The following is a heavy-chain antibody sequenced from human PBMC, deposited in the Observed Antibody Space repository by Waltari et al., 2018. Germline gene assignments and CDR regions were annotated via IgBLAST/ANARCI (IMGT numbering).Heavy chain of an antibody. J-gene: IGHJ4*02. Sequence: FSSRWWHWGRQGPGKGLVWVSRISSDGSATNYADSVKGRFTISRDNAKNTLYLQMNRLRVDDSAVYYCARGISTSWWGQGTLVTVSS. V-gene: IGHV3-74*01. CDR2: ISSDGSAT. CDR1: FSSRW. CDR3: ARGISTSW.